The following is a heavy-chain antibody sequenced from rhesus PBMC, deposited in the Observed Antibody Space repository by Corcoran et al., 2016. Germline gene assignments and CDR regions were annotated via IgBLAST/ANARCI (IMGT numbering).Heavy chain of an antibody. CDR1: GSSFTSYW. V-gene: IGHV5-20*01. CDR3: AKGVGDYYYGLDS. CDR2: IDPSDSDT. Sequence: EVQLVQSGAEVKRPGESLKISCKTSGSSFTSYWISWVRQMPGKGLEWMGAIDPSDSDTRYNPSFQGQVTISADKSISTAYLQGSRLKASDTATYYCAKGVGDYYYGLDSWGQGVVVTVSS. J-gene: IGHJ6*01. D-gene: IGHD3-34*01.